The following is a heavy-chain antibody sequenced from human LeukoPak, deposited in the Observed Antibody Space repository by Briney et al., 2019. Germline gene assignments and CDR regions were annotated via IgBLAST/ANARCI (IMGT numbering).Heavy chain of an antibody. V-gene: IGHV4-34*01. Sequence: SETLSLTCAVYGGSFSGYYWNWIRQPPGKGLEWIGEINHSGSTNYNPSLKSRVTISVDTSKNQFSLKLSSVTAADTAVYYCARGRVVRGVIPRASYYGMDVRGKGTTVTVSS. J-gene: IGHJ6*04. CDR3: ARGRVVRGVIPRASYYGMDV. CDR1: GGSFSGYY. CDR2: INHSGST. D-gene: IGHD3-10*01.